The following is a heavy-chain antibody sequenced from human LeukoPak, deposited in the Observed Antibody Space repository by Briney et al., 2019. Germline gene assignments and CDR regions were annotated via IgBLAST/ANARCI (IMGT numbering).Heavy chain of an antibody. CDR1: GFTFSDHY. D-gene: IGHD3-10*01. J-gene: IGHJ4*02. CDR2: INHSGST. Sequence: GSLRLSCAASGFTFSDHYMDWIRQPPGKGLEWIGEINHSGSTNYNPSLKSRVTISVDTSKNQFSLKLSSVTAADTAVYYCARRMFFVTSPAGKFDYWGQGTLVTVSS. V-gene: IGHV4-34*01. CDR3: ARRMFFVTSPAGKFDY.